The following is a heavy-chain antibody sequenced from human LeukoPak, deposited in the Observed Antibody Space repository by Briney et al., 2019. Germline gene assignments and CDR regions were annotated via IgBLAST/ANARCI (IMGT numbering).Heavy chain of an antibody. D-gene: IGHD3-22*01. CDR3: AKSTYYYDTFVNAFDL. Sequence: PSETLSLTCTVSGGSISSTTYYWGWIRQPPGKGLEWIGSIYYSGGTYYNPSLKSRVTISVDRSKNQFSLKLSSVTAADTAVYYCAKSTYYYDTFVNAFDLWGQGTVVTVSS. CDR1: GGSISSTTYY. CDR2: IYYSGGT. J-gene: IGHJ3*01. V-gene: IGHV4-39*07.